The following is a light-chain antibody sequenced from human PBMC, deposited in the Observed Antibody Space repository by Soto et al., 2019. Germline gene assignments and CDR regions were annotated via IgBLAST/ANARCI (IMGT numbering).Light chain of an antibody. V-gene: IGKV3-20*01. CDR2: GSS. CDR1: QSVSGSY. J-gene: IGKJ1*01. CDR3: QQYGSSAWT. Sequence: EIVLTQSPGTLSLSPGERATLSCRASQSVSGSYLAWYQQKPGQAPRLIIYGSSSRATGIPDRFSGSGSGTDFTLTISRLEPEDFAVYYCQQYGSSAWTFGQGTKVEIK.